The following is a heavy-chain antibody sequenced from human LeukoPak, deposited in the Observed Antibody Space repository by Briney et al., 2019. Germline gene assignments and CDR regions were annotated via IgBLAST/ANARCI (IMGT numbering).Heavy chain of an antibody. J-gene: IGHJ3*02. CDR3: ARVVVPGDAFGI. Sequence: PSETLSLTCTVSGGSISSYYWSWIRQPPGKGLEWIGYIYYSGSTNYNPSLKSRVTISVGTSKNQFSLKLSSVTAADTAVYYCARVVVPGDAFGIWGQGTMVTVSS. CDR1: GGSISSYY. CDR2: IYYSGST. V-gene: IGHV4-59*01. D-gene: IGHD1-14*01.